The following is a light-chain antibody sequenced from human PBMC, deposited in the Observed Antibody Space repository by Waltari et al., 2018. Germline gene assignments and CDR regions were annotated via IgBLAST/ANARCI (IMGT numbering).Light chain of an antibody. J-gene: IGLJ3*02. CDR1: TSNIGRNS. CDR2: RNY. V-gene: IGLV1-47*01. CDR3: ATWDDTLSGPRV. Sequence: QSVLTQPPSVSGTPGQRVTIPCSGTTSNIGRNSVYWYQQLPGTAPKLLIYRNYQRPSGVPTRFSGSRSGTSASLAISGLQSEDEADYYCATWDDTLSGPRVFGGGTRLTVL.